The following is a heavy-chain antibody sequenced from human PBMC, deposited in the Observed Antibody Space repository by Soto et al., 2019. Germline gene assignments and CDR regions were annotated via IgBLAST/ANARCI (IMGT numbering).Heavy chain of an antibody. V-gene: IGHV2-5*02. CDR2: IYWDDDK. D-gene: IGHD4-17*01. J-gene: IGHJ4*02. Sequence: QITLKESGPTLMKPTETLTLTCTVSGLSVSDSGVGVGWISQPPGKALEWLAIIYWDDDKRYSPSLKSRLTITKDASKNQVVLTLTNMDPVYTATYFCAHSHDYGDYGPFDYWGQGTLVIVSS. CDR1: GLSVSDSGVG. CDR3: AHSHDYGDYGPFDY.